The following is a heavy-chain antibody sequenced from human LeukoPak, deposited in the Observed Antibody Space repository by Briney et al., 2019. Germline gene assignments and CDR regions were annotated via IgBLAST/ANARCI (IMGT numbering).Heavy chain of an antibody. CDR3: ARSGSYPVGFDP. V-gene: IGHV4-30-4*01. D-gene: IGHD1-26*01. Sequence: SQTLSLTCTVSGGSISSGDYYWGWIRQPPGKGLEWIVYIYYSGSTYYNPSLKSRVTISVDTSKNQFSLKLSSVTAADTAVYYCARSGSYPVGFDPWGQGTLVTVSS. J-gene: IGHJ5*02. CDR1: GGSISSGDYY. CDR2: IYYSGST.